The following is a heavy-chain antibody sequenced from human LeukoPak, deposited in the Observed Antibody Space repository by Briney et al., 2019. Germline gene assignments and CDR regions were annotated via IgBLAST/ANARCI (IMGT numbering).Heavy chain of an antibody. J-gene: IGHJ6*03. Sequence: GGSLRLSCAASGFTFSNYAMSWVRQAPGKGLEWVSYISSSGSTIYYADSVKGRFTISRDNAKNSLYLQMNSLRAEDTAVYYCARPHLAAAGTTYYYYMDVWGKGTTVTISS. V-gene: IGHV3-48*03. D-gene: IGHD6-13*01. CDR3: ARPHLAAAGTTYYYYMDV. CDR2: ISSSGSTI. CDR1: GFTFSNYA.